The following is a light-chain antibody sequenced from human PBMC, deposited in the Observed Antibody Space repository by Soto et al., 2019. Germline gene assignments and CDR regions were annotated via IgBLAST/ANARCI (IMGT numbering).Light chain of an antibody. V-gene: IGKV3-20*01. Sequence: EIVLTQSPGTLSLSPGDRATLSCRASQSVSSNYLAWYQQKPGQAPRLLIYGASSRATGIPDRFSGSGSGTDFTLTISSLEPEDFAVYYCQRYGTSLPLTFGGGTKVEIK. CDR3: QRYGTSLPLT. CDR1: QSVSSNY. CDR2: GAS. J-gene: IGKJ4*01.